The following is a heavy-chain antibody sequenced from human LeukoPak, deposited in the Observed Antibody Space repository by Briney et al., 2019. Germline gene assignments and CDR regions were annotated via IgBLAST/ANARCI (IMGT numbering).Heavy chain of an antibody. D-gene: IGHD3-16*01. CDR1: GFSFSSYY. V-gene: IGHV3-7*03. J-gene: IGHJ5*02. CDR2: IKQDGSEK. CDR3: ASARGIITFGGEGWFDP. Sequence: PGGSLRLSCVASGFSFSSYYMSWVRQAPGKRLEWVANIKQDGSEKDYVDSVKGRFTISRDNAKNSLYLQMNSLRAEDTAVYYCASARGIITFGGEGWFDPWGQGTLVTVSS.